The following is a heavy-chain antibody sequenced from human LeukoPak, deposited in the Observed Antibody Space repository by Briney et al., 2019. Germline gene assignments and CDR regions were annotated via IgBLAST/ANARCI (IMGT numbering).Heavy chain of an antibody. V-gene: IGHV3-21*01. CDR3: ASTTDYGDPYYFDY. J-gene: IGHJ4*02. D-gene: IGHD4-17*01. Sequence: TGGSLRLSCAASGFTFSSYSMNWVRQAPGKGLEWVSSISSSSSYIYYADSVKGRFTISRDNAKNSLYLQMNSLRAEDTAVYYCASTTDYGDPYYFDYWGQGTLVTVSS. CDR2: ISSSSSYI. CDR1: GFTFSSYS.